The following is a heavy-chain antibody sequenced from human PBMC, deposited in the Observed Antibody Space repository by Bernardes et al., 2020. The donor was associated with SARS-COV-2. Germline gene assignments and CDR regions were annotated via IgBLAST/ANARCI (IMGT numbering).Heavy chain of an antibody. D-gene: IGHD3-10*01. CDR3: AKSLWFGPGLYYFGY. CDR1: GFTFSNYA. CDR2: IIDSGGST. V-gene: IGHV3-23*01. Sequence: GGSLRLSCAASGFTFSNYAMSWVRQAPGKGLEWVSVIIDSGGSTRYADFVKGRFTISRDNSKNTLYLQMNSLRVDDTAIYYCAKSLWFGPGLYYFGYWGQGTLVTVSS. J-gene: IGHJ4*02.